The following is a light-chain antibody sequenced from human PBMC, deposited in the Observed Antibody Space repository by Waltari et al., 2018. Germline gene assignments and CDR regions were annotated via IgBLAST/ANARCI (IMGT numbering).Light chain of an antibody. J-gene: IGLJ2*01. CDR2: GKN. V-gene: IGLV3-19*01. CDR1: SLRSYY. Sequence: SSELTQDPAVSVALGQTVRITCKGDSLRSYYASWYQQKTGQAPVLVIYGKNNRPSGNPDRFSGSSSGNTAALTITGAQAEDEADYYCNSWDSSGNHVVFGGGTKLTVL. CDR3: NSWDSSGNHVV.